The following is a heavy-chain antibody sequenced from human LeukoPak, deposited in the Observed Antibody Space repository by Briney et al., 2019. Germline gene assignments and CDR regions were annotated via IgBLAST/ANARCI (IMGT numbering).Heavy chain of an antibody. CDR1: GYTFTSYG. CDR3: ARGVVVVPAAMSRGNWLDP. CDR2: ISAYNGNT. V-gene: IGHV1-18*01. J-gene: IGHJ5*02. D-gene: IGHD2-2*01. Sequence: EASVKVSCKASGYTFTSYGISWVRQAPGQGLEWMGWISAYNGNTNYAQKLQGRVTMTTDTSTSTAYMELRSLRSDDTAVYYCARGVVVVPAAMSRGNWLDPWGQGTLVTVSS.